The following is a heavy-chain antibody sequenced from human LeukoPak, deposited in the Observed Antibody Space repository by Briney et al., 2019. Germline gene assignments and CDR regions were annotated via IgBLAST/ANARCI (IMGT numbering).Heavy chain of an antibody. D-gene: IGHD4-17*01. CDR2: INAYNGNT. V-gene: IGHV1-18*01. J-gene: IGHJ3*02. CDR3: ARLRGDYGDPLGAFDI. Sequence: ASVNVSCKASGGTFSSYAISWVRQAPGQGLEWMGWINAYNGNTNYAQKLQGRVTMTTDTSTSTAYMELRSLRSDDTAVYYCARLRGDYGDPLGAFDIWGQGTMVTVSS. CDR1: GGTFSSYA.